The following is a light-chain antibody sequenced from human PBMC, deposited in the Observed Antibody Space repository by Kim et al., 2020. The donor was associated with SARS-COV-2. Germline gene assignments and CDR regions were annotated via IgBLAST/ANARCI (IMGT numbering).Light chain of an antibody. CDR2: DAS. Sequence: LSPGERATLSCRASQSVNTYLAWYQQKPGQAPRLLIYDASHRATGIPDRFSGSGSGTDFTLDISSLEPEDFAVYSCQQRRNWPLTFGGGTKVDIK. CDR3: QQRRNWPLT. CDR1: QSVNTY. V-gene: IGKV3-11*01. J-gene: IGKJ4*01.